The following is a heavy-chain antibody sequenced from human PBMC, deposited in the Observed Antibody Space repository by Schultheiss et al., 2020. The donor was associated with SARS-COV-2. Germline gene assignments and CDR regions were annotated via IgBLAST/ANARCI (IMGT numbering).Heavy chain of an antibody. Sequence: ASVKVSCKASGYTFTSYGISWVRQAPGQGLEWMGWISAYNGNTNYAQNLQGRVTMTTDPSTSTAYMELRSLRSEDTAVYYCARNLHGSGSYQHPHYYYYYGMDVWGQGTLVTVSS. J-gene: IGHJ6*02. D-gene: IGHD3-10*01. CDR3: ARNLHGSGSYQHPHYYYYYGMDV. CDR2: ISAYNGNT. V-gene: IGHV1-18*01. CDR1: GYTFTSYG.